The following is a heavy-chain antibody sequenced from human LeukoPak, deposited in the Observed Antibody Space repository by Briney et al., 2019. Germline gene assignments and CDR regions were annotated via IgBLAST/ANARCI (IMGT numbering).Heavy chain of an antibody. Sequence: PSETLSLTCTVSGGSISSSSYYWGWIRQPPGKGLERIGSIYYSGSTYYNPSLKSRVTISVDTSKNQFSLKLSSVTAADTAVYYCARHVRSRWGPFDYWGQGTLVTVSS. D-gene: IGHD6-13*01. CDR3: ARHVRSRWGPFDY. V-gene: IGHV4-39*01. CDR1: GGSISSSSYY. CDR2: IYYSGST. J-gene: IGHJ4*02.